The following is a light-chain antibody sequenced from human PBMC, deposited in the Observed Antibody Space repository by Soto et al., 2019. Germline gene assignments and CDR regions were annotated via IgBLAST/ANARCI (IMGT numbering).Light chain of an antibody. V-gene: IGLV2-14*01. J-gene: IGLJ3*02. CDR1: PSDVGSHNF. CDR3: SSFTNSILV. Sequence: QSVLTQPASVSGSPGQSITISCPGTPSDVGSHNFVSWYQQLPGKAPKLLIYEVTNRPSGTSNRFSGSKSDNTASLTISGLQAEDEADYYCSSFTNSILVFGGGTKVTVL. CDR2: EVT.